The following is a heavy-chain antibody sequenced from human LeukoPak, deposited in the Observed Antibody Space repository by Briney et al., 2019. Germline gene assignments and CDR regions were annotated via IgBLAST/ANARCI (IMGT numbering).Heavy chain of an antibody. V-gene: IGHV4-4*09. CDR3: AGIDSTNYYMDV. CDR2: IYTSGST. J-gene: IGHJ6*03. Sequence: SETLSLTCTVSGGSISSYYWSWIRQPPGKGLEWIGYIYTSGSTSYNPSLKSRVTISVDTSKNQFSLKLSSVTAADTAVYYCAGIDSTNYYMDVWGKGTTVTVSS. CDR1: GGSISSYY. D-gene: IGHD3-9*01.